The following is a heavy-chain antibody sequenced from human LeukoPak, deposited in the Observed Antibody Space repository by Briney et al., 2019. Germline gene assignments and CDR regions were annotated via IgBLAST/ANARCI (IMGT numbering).Heavy chain of an antibody. CDR2: TNAENGDT. J-gene: IGHJ4*02. CDR3: ARDQYNVIDS. Sequence: ASVKVSCKASGYRFTGYNIDWVRQAPGQRPEWMGRTNAENGDTYYSQNFQGRVTITRDTFASTSYMELSSLRSEDTAVYYCARDQYNVIDSWGQGTLVTVSS. V-gene: IGHV1-3*01. CDR1: GYRFTGYN. D-gene: IGHD1-14*01.